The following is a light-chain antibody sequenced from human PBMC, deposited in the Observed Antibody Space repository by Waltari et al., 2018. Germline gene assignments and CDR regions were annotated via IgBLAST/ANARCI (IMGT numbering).Light chain of an antibody. Sequence: QSALTQPASVSGSPGPSITISCTGTSSDVGGYDSVSWYQQHPGKAPKLMIYEVSNRPSGVSSRFSGSKSANTASLTISGLQAEDEADYYCSSYTSSSSWVFGGGTKLTVL. CDR3: SSYTSSSSWV. J-gene: IGLJ3*02. V-gene: IGLV2-14*01. CDR1: SSDVGGYDS. CDR2: EVS.